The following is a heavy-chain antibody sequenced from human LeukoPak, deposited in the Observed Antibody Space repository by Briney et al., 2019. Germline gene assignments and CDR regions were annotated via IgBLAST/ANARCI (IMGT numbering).Heavy chain of an antibody. J-gene: IGHJ4*02. CDR2: ISGSGGST. V-gene: IGHV3-23*01. Sequence: GGSPRLSCTASGIIFNNYWMSWVRQAPGKGLEWVSAISGSGGSTYYADSVKGRFTISRDNSKNTLYLQMNSLRAEDTAVYYCAKSDYWGQGTPVTVSS. CDR3: AKSDY. CDR1: GIIFNNYW.